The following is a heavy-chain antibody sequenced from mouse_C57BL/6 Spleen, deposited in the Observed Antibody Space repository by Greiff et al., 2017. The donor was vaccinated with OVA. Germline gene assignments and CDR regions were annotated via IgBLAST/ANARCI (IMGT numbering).Heavy chain of an antibody. J-gene: IGHJ1*03. CDR2: IRNKANNHAK. CDR3: TSLYDYDSYWYFDV. CDR1: GFTFSDAW. V-gene: IGHV6-6*01. D-gene: IGHD2-4*01. Sequence: EVMLVESGGGLVQPGGSMKLSCAASGFTFSDAWMDWVRQSPEKGLEWVAEIRNKANNHAKYYAESVKGRFTISRDDSKSSVYLQMNSLRAEDTGIYYCTSLYDYDSYWYFDVWGTGTTVTVSS.